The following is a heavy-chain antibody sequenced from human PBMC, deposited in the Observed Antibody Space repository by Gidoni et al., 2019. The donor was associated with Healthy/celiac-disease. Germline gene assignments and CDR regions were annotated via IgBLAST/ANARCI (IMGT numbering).Heavy chain of an antibody. Sequence: EVQLVESGGGSVQPGGSLRLSCAASGFTFRSYWMSWVSQGPGKGLEWVANIKQAGSEKYYVISVEGQFTISRDNAKNALYLQMDSLRAEDTAVYYCARGVAGYWGRGTLVTVSS. CDR1: GFTFRSYW. CDR2: IKQAGSEK. CDR3: ARGVAGY. V-gene: IGHV3-7*04. J-gene: IGHJ4*02.